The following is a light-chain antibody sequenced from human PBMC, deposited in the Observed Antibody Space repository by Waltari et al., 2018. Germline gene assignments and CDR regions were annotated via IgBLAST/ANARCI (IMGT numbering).Light chain of an antibody. J-gene: IGKJ5*01. CDR3: QQSYSPPFT. CDR2: DAS. V-gene: IGKV1-39*01. Sequence: IQMTQSPSSLSTSVGDSVTITCRASRGIDSYLNWYQQRPGRAPKLLIYDASTLQREVPTRFSGGGIGTDFTLTINNLQPEDFATYFCQQSYSPPFTFGQGTRLEI. CDR1: RGIDSY.